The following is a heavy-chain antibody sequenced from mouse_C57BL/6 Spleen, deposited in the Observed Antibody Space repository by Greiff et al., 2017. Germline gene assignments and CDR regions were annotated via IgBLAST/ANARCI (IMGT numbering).Heavy chain of an antibody. V-gene: IGHV14-4*01. D-gene: IGHD2-1*01. CDR3: TFYYGNNYFDY. J-gene: IGHJ2*01. CDR2: IDPDNGDT. Sequence: VQLQQSGAELVRPGASVKLSCTASGFNIKDDYMHWVKQRPGQGLEWIGWIDPDNGDTEYASKVQGKATITADTSSNTAYLQLSSLTSEDTAVYYGTFYYGNNYFDYWGQGTTLTVSS. CDR1: GFNIKDDY.